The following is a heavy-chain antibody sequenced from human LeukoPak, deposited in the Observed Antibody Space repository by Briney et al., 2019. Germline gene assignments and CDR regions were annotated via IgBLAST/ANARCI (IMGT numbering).Heavy chain of an antibody. Sequence: SETLSLTCNVSGGSISSYYWSWIRQPPGKGLERIGYFHFSGSTNYNPSLKSRVTISVDTSKNQFSLKLRSVTAADTAVYYCARFVGSSWLGFDIWGHGTMVTVSS. CDR2: FHFSGST. CDR1: GGSISSYY. V-gene: IGHV4-59*01. CDR3: ARFVGSSWLGFDI. D-gene: IGHD6-13*01. J-gene: IGHJ3*02.